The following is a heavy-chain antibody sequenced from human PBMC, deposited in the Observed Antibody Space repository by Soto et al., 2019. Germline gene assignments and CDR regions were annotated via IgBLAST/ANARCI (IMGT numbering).Heavy chain of an antibody. V-gene: IGHV4-39*01. Sequence: PSETLSLTCTVSGVSISGSRYYWGWIRQPPGRGLEWIGNIYYSGSTYYTPALKSRVTLSVDTSKNQFSLNLNSVTAADTAVYYCARGGIPPSGYGIAYAMDAWGQGTTVTVS. CDR2: IYYSGST. CDR1: GVSISGSRYY. J-gene: IGHJ6*02. D-gene: IGHD1-26*01. CDR3: ARGGIPPSGYGIAYAMDA.